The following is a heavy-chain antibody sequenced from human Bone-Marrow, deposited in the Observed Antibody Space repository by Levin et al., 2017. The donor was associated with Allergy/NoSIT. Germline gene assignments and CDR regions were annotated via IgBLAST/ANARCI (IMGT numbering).Heavy chain of an antibody. CDR3: TTPRPGYTFSWYSH. CDR2: IKSNTDGGTA. J-gene: IGHJ4*02. D-gene: IGHD6-13*01. V-gene: IGHV3-15*01. CDR1: GFSFNNAW. Sequence: LSLTCGASGFSFNNAWMSWVRQAPGKGLEWVGRIKSNTDGGTAHYAAPVEGRFTISRDDSKNTLYLQMDSLKTEDTAVYFCTTPRPGYTFSWYSHWGQGARVTVSS.